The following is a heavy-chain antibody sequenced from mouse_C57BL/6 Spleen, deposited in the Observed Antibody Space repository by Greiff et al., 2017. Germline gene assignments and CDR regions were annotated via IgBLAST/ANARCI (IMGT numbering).Heavy chain of an antibody. D-gene: IGHD2-3*01. CDR1: GYTFTSYW. Sequence: QVQLQQPGAELVMPGASVKLSCRASGYTFTSYWMHWVKQRPGQGLEWIGEIDPSDSYTNYNKKFKGKSTLTVAKSSSTAYMQLSSRTSEDSAVYYCARRGYSRDYWGQGTTLTVSS. CDR2: IDPSDSYT. CDR3: ARRGYSRDY. J-gene: IGHJ2*01. V-gene: IGHV1-69*01.